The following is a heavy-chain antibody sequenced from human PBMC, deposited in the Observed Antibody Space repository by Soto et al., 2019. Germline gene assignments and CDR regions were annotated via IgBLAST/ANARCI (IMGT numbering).Heavy chain of an antibody. J-gene: IGHJ6*02. CDR2: IIPIFGTA. CDR3: ARGVTMVRGVNSPDYYYYGMDV. Sequence: GASVKVSCKASGGTFSSYAISWVRQAPGQGLEWMGGIIPIFGTANYAQKFQGRVTITADESTSTAYMELSSLRSEDTAVYYCARGVTMVRGVNSPDYYYYGMDVWGQGTTATVSS. V-gene: IGHV1-69*13. CDR1: GGTFSSYA. D-gene: IGHD3-10*01.